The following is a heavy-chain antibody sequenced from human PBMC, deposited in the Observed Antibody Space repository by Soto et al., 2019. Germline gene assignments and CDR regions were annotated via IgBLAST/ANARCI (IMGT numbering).Heavy chain of an antibody. CDR1: GGSFSGYY. CDR3: ARGIRPTNDFWSSGRRWYSGWFDP. V-gene: IGHV4-34*01. Sequence: SETLSLTCAVYGGSFSGYYWSWIRQPPGKGLEWIGEINHSGSTNYNPSLKSRVTISVDTSKNQFSLKLSSVTAADTAVYYCARGIRPTNDFWSSGRRWYSGWFDPWGQGTLVTVSS. D-gene: IGHD3-3*01. J-gene: IGHJ5*02. CDR2: INHSGST.